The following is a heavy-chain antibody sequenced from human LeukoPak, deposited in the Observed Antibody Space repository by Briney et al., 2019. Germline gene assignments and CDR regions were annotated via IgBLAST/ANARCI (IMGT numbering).Heavy chain of an antibody. CDR1: GYSISGGYY. J-gene: IGHJ6*03. CDR3: ARTTDGGYTYDYFYSYYMDV. CDR2: TYRSGHT. V-gene: IGHV4-38-2*02. D-gene: IGHD5-18*01. Sequence: AETLSLTCTVSGYSISGGYYWGWLRPPPGKGLEWIGSTYRSGHTYYNPSVKSRVTRSVDTSKIQFSLKLSSVTAADTAVYYCARTTDGGYTYDYFYSYYMDVWGKGTTVTISS.